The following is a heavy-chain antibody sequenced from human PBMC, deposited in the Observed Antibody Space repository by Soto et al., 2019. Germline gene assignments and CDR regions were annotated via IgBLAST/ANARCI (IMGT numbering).Heavy chain of an antibody. D-gene: IGHD1-26*01. CDR2: ISYSGST. CDR1: GGSNSSYY. Sequence: VQLQESGPGLVKPSETLSLTCTVSGGSNSSYYGSWMRQPPGKGLVWIAYISYSGSTSYNPSLTSRVTISVDPSKDQFSLKLSSVTAADTAVYYCARAAAYNGFDYWGQGTLVTVSS. CDR3: ARAAAYNGFDY. J-gene: IGHJ4*02. V-gene: IGHV4-59*01.